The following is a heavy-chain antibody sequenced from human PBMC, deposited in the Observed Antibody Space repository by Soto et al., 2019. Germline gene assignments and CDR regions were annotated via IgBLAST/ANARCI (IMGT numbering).Heavy chain of an antibody. V-gene: IGHV4-4*07. CDR2: FSLSGTT. CDR3: ERAMSPPGAFVRYYFYA. J-gene: IGHJ4*02. Sequence: PETLSLTCTVSDAYITGCSHWSWIRQPDGKGLEWIGRFSLSGTTNYIPSHRSGVTMSAVVSKNQFSLRLTSVTAANTALYYYERAMSPPGAFVRYYFYAWGQGTLVTVSS. CDR1: DAYITGCSH. D-gene: IGHD2-8*02.